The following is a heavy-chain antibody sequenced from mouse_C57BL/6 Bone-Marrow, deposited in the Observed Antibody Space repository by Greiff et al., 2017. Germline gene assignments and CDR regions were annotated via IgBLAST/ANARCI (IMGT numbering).Heavy chain of an antibody. J-gene: IGHJ2*01. D-gene: IGHD2-1*01. Sequence: EVQLQQSGTVLARPGASVKMSCKTSGYTFTSYWMHWVKQRPGQGLEWIGAIYPGSSGTSYNQKFKGKAKLTAVTSASTAYMELSSLTNEDAAVYYCTSGGKEYFDYWGQGTTLTVSS. CDR3: TSGGKEYFDY. CDR2: IYPGSSGT. CDR1: GYTFTSYW. V-gene: IGHV1-5*01.